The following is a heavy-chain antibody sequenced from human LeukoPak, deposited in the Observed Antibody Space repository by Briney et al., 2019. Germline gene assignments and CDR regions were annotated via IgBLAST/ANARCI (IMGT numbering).Heavy chain of an antibody. CDR3: ASHYYGSGRGFDY. CDR1: GFTFSTYS. V-gene: IGHV3-21*01. CDR2: ISSSGSYI. J-gene: IGHJ4*02. D-gene: IGHD3-10*01. Sequence: PGGSLRLSCAASGFTFSTYSMNWVRQAPGKGLGWVSSISSSGSYIYYADSVKGRFTISRDNAKNSLYLQMNSLRAEDTAVYYCASHYYGSGRGFDYWGQGTLVTVSS.